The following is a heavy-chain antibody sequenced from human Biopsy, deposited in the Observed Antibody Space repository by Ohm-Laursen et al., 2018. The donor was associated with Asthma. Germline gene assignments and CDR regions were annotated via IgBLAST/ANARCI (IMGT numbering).Heavy chain of an antibody. CDR1: GGTFNTYV. V-gene: IGHV1-69*01. CDR2: INSVFGTT. J-gene: IGHJ4*02. D-gene: IGHD2-2*01. Sequence: SSVKVSCKSLGGTFNTYVIGWVRQAPGQGLEWMGGINSVFGTTTYPQKSQDRVTITADDSTSTVYMELRSLRSEDTAVYYCARKAGSCISRTCYSLDFWGQGTLVTVSS. CDR3: ARKAGSCISRTCYSLDF.